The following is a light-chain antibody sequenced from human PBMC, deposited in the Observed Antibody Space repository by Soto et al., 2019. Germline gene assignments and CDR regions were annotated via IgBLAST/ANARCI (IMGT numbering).Light chain of an antibody. J-gene: IGKJ1*01. Sequence: DIQMTQSPSTLSASVGDRVTITCRASQSIRSWLAWYQQKPGKAPQLLIYDASNLESGVPSRFSGRGSGTEFPLTISSLQPDDFATYYCQQYASFAKTFGRGTKVEVK. CDR2: DAS. CDR1: QSIRSW. V-gene: IGKV1-5*01. CDR3: QQYASFAKT.